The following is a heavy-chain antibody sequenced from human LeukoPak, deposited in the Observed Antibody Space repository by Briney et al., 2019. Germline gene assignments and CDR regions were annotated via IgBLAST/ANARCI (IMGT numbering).Heavy chain of an antibody. J-gene: IGHJ4*02. Sequence: GGSLRLSCAASGFTFSSYAMHWVRQAPGKGLEWVAVISYDGSNKYYADSVKGRFTISRDNSKNTLYLQMNSLRAEDTAVYYCAKSRAVVPAAINYWGQGTLVTVSS. CDR3: AKSRAVVPAAINY. CDR2: ISYDGSNK. D-gene: IGHD2-2*01. V-gene: IGHV3-30-3*02. CDR1: GFTFSSYA.